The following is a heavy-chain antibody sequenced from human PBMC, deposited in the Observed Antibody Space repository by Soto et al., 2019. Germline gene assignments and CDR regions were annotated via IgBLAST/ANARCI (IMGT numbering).Heavy chain of an antibody. CDR2: ISYDGSNK. J-gene: IGHJ6*02. V-gene: IGHV3-30-3*01. CDR1: GFTFSSYA. Sequence: GGSLRLSCAASGFTFSSYAMHWVRQAPGKGLEWVAVISYDGSNKYYADSVKGRFTISRDNSKNTLYLQMNSLRAEDTAVYYCARDRCSSTSCSSGMDVWGQGTTVTVSS. CDR3: ARDRCSSTSCSSGMDV. D-gene: IGHD2-2*01.